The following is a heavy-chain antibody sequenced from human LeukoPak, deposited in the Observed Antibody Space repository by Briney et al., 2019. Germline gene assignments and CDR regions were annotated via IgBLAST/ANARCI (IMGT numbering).Heavy chain of an antibody. CDR3: ARDSGDYYDSSGYNWFDP. Sequence: ASVKVSCKASGYTFTGYYMHWVRQAPGQGLEWMGRINPNSGGTNYAQKFQGRVTMTRDTSISTAYMELSRLISDDTAVYYCARDSGDYYDSSGYNWFDPWGQGTLVTVSS. J-gene: IGHJ5*02. CDR2: INPNSGGT. CDR1: GYTFTGYY. V-gene: IGHV1-2*06. D-gene: IGHD3-22*01.